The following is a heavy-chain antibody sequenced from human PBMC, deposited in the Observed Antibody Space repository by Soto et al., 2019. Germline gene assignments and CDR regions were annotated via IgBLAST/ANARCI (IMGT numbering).Heavy chain of an antibody. CDR3: ARDTVGSTNSGAFDN. Sequence: EVQLVESGGGLVKPGGSLRLSCAASGFTFSSYSMNWVRQAPGKGLEWVSSISSSGSYIYYADSVKGRFTISRDNAKNSLYLQMSSLRAEDTAVYYCARDTVGSTNSGAFDNWGQGTMVTVSS. CDR1: GFTFSSYS. J-gene: IGHJ3*02. D-gene: IGHD1-26*01. V-gene: IGHV3-21*01. CDR2: ISSSGSYI.